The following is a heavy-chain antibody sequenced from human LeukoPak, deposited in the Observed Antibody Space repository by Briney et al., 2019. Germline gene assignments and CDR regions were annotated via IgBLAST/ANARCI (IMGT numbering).Heavy chain of an antibody. J-gene: IGHJ6*02. CDR2: ITGSGGDS. CDR3: ARRAIMDV. V-gene: IGHV3-23*01. CDR1: GFTFRAYA. Sequence: GGYLRLSCEGSGFTFRAYAMTWVRQGPGKGLEWVSTITGSGGDSYQADSVKGRFTISRDNSKNTLYLQMNNLRSEDTAVYYCARRAIMDVWGQGTTVSVSS.